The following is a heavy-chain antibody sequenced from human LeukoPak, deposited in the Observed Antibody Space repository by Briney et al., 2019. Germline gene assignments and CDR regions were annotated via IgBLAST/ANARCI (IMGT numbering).Heavy chain of an antibody. CDR3: AREWELSFDY. CDR2: ISHSGST. D-gene: IGHD1-26*01. J-gene: IGHJ4*02. CDR1: GGSFSGYY. V-gene: IGHV4-34*01. Sequence: ASETLSLTCAVYGGSFSGYYWSWIRQPPGKGLEWIGEISHSGSTNYNPSLKGRVTISVDTSKNQFSLKLSSVTAADTAVYYCAREWELSFDYWGQGTLVTVSS.